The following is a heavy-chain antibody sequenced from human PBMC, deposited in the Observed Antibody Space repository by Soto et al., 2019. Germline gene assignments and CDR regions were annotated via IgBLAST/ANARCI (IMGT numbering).Heavy chain of an antibody. CDR1: GGSLSSSSYY. D-gene: IGHD5-12*01. J-gene: IGHJ6*03. Sequence: SETLSLTCTVSGGSLSSSSYYWGWIRQPPGKGLEWIGSIYYSGSTYYNPSLKSRVTISVDTSKNQFSLKLSSVTAADTAVYYCARRRGDSGYDLKAYYYYYMDVWGKGTTVTVSS. CDR2: IYYSGST. V-gene: IGHV4-39*01. CDR3: ARRRGDSGYDLKAYYYYYMDV.